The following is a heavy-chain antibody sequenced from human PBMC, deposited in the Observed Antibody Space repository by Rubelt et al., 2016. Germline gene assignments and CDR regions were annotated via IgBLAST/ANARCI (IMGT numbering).Heavy chain of an antibody. J-gene: IGHJ4*02. CDR1: GGTFSSYA. CDR3: AGVPAGYCSNTSCYVSGY. Sequence: LVQSGAEVKKPGSSVKVSCKAPGGTFSSYAISWVRQPPGQGLEWMGRIIPILGIANYAQKFQGRVTLTADKSTSTPYMELSSLRSEDTAVYNCAGVPAGYCSNTSCYVSGYWGQETLVTVSS. V-gene: IGHV1-69*04. D-gene: IGHD2-2*03. CDR2: IIPILGIA.